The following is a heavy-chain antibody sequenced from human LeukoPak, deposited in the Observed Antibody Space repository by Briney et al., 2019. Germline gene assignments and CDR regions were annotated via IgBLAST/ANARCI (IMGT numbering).Heavy chain of an antibody. CDR3: ARGDRPYGEHEAFDI. J-gene: IGHJ3*02. V-gene: IGHV4-34*01. CDR1: GGSFSGYY. Sequence: SETLSLTCAVYGGSFSGYYWSWIRQPPRKGLEWIGEIDHSGSTNYNPSLQSRVTISVDTSKNQFSLKVSSVSAADTAVYYCARGDRPYGEHEAFDIWGHGTTVTVSP. D-gene: IGHD3-10*01. CDR2: IDHSGST.